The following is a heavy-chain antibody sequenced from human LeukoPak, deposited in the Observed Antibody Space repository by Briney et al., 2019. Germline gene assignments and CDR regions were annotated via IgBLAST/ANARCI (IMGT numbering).Heavy chain of an antibody. CDR1: GYTFTGYY. J-gene: IGHJ4*02. CDR3: ARSPHILTGENFDY. V-gene: IGHV1-2*02. D-gene: IGHD3-9*01. CDR2: INSNSGGT. Sequence: ASAKVSCKASGYTFTGYYMHWVRQAPGQGLEWMGWINSNSGGTNYAQKFQGRVTMTRDTSISTAYMELTRLRSDDTAVYFCARSPHILTGENFDYWGQGTLVTVSS.